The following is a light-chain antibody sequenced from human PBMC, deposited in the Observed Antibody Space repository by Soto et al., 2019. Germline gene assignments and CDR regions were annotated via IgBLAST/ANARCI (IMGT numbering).Light chain of an antibody. J-gene: IGLJ1*01. CDR3: GSYTNTTYV. CDR1: STDVDDYYL. CDR2: EVS. V-gene: IGLV2-14*01. Sequence: QSVLAQPSSLSGSPGQSITISCTAASTDVDDYYLVSWYQHHPGKAPKLIIYEVSNRPSGVSHRFSASMSGNTASPTISGLQAGDEADYYCGSYTNTTYVFGTGTKVTVL.